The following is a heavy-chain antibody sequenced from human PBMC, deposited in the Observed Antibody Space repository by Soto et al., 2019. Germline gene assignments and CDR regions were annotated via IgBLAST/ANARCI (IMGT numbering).Heavy chain of an antibody. CDR3: AKDKQGGTYFSGLDY. CDR2: ITRNSGNK. CDR1: GFSFGSYA. D-gene: IGHD1-26*01. Sequence: GGSLRLSCAASGFSFGSYAVHWVRQLPGKGLEWVSGITRNSGNKAYADSVKGRLIVSRDDAKNSLYLQMNSLRPEDTALYYCAKDKQGGTYFSGLDYWGQGTLVTVSS. J-gene: IGHJ4*02. V-gene: IGHV3-9*01.